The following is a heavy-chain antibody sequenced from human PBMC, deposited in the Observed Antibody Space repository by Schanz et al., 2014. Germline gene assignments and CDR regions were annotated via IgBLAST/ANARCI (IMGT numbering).Heavy chain of an antibody. Sequence: QGQLVQSGAEVKKPGASVKVSCKASGYIFGSHGMTWVRQAPGQGPELMGWINAHTGNTQYAQKFQGRVNMTRDTVTTTVHLELTRLRTDDTAIYYCARVHIATYHYNSPGAFDICGQGTRVTVSS. CDR3: ARVHIATYHYNSPGAFDI. CDR1: GYIFGSHG. D-gene: IGHD3-10*01. J-gene: IGHJ3*02. CDR2: INAHTGNT. V-gene: IGHV1-18*01.